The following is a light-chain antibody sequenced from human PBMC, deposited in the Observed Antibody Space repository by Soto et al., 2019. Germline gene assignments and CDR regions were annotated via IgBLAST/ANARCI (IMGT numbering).Light chain of an antibody. CDR2: DVY. CDR3: QQYGGSPET. CDR1: QSLSSTY. Sequence: LYQSLGTLSLSKRERATLSCRASQSLSSTYLAWYQQKPGQAPRLLIHDVYNRATGIPDRFSGSGSGTDFTLTISRLEPEDFAVYYCQQYGGSPETFGQGTNVDVK. J-gene: IGKJ1*01. V-gene: IGKV3-20*01.